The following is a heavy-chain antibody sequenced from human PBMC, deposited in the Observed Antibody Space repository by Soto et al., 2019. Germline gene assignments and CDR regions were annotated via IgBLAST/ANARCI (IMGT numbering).Heavy chain of an antibody. D-gene: IGHD6-13*01. CDR2: ISGSGDST. Sequence: PGGPLRLSCAASEFTFSSYAMTWVRQAPGKGQEWVSVISGSGDSTYYADSVRGRFTISRDNSKNTLYLQMNSLRAEDTAVYYCAKDRDGAAAGPTKFYGMDVWGQGTTVTVSS. J-gene: IGHJ6*02. CDR1: EFTFSSYA. CDR3: AKDRDGAAAGPTKFYGMDV. V-gene: IGHV3-23*01.